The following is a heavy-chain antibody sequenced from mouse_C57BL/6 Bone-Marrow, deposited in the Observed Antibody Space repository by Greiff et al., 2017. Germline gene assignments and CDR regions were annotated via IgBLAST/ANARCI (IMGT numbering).Heavy chain of an antibody. CDR1: GFSLTSYG. Sequence: VQLQESGPGLVAPSQSLSITCTVSGFSLTSYGVDWVRQPPGKGLEWLGVIWGGGSTNYTSALMSRLSISKDNSKSQVFLKMNSLQTDDTAMYYCAKRSYYGSSYYAMDYWGQGTSVTVSS. CDR2: IWGGGST. J-gene: IGHJ4*01. CDR3: AKRSYYGSSYYAMDY. V-gene: IGHV2-9*01. D-gene: IGHD1-1*01.